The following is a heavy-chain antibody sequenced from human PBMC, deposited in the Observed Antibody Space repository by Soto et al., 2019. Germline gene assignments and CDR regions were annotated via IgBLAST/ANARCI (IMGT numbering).Heavy chain of an antibody. CDR2: IGTSGSYI. V-gene: IGHV3-21*01. Sequence: GGSLRLSCAASGFIFSRYSMNWVRQAPGKGLEWVSSIGTSGSYIYDTDSVKGRFTISRDNTKDSLYLQMNSLRAEDTAIYYCARGSAFIGLDYWGQGTPVTVSS. J-gene: IGHJ4*02. D-gene: IGHD1-26*01. CDR3: ARGSAFIGLDY. CDR1: GFIFSRYS.